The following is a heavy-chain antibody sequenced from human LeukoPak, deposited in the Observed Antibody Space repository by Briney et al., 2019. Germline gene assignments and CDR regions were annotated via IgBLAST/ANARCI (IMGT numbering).Heavy chain of an antibody. Sequence: GGSLRLSCAASGFTFSDYYMSWIRQAPGKGLVWVSYISSSGSTIYYADSVKGRFTISRDNAKNSLYLQMNSLRAEDTAVYYCAREGVVPAAYYYYGMDVWGQGTTVTVSS. V-gene: IGHV3-11*01. CDR2: ISSSGSTI. CDR1: GFTFSDYY. CDR3: AREGVVPAAYYYYGMDV. J-gene: IGHJ6*02. D-gene: IGHD2-2*01.